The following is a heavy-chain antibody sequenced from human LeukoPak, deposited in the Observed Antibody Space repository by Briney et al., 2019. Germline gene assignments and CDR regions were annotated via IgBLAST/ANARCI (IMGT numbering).Heavy chain of an antibody. J-gene: IGHJ6*03. CDR2: ISAYNGNT. Sequence: ASVKVSCKASGCTFTSYGISWVRQAPGQGLEWMGWISAYNGNTNYAQKLQGRLTMTEDTSTDTFYMELSSLRSEDTALYFCPTGRGDYYYFMDVWGKGTTVIVSS. CDR3: PTGRGDYYYFMDV. V-gene: IGHV1-18*01. CDR1: GCTFTSYG. D-gene: IGHD3-10*01.